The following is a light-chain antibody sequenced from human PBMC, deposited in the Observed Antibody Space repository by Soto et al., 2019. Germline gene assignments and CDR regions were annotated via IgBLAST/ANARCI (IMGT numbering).Light chain of an antibody. Sequence: EIVMTQSPATLSVSPGERATLSCRASQSVSSNLAWYHQKPGQAPRLLIYGASSRATGIPARFSGSGSGTEFTLTISSLQSEDFAVYYCQQYNKWTPYTFGQGTKLEIK. CDR1: QSVSSN. V-gene: IGKV3-15*01. J-gene: IGKJ2*01. CDR3: QQYNKWTPYT. CDR2: GAS.